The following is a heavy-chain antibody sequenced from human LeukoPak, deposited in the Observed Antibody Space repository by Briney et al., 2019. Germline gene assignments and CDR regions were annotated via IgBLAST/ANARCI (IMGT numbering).Heavy chain of an antibody. Sequence: GASVKVSCKASGGTFSSYAISWVRQAPGQGLEWMGGIIPIFGTANYAQKFQGRVTITADESTSTAYMELSSLRSEDTAVYYCARGPRSGSHHRWRFYYFDYWGQGTLVTVSS. V-gene: IGHV1-69*13. CDR3: ARGPRSGSHHRWRFYYFDY. J-gene: IGHJ4*02. CDR2: IIPIFGTA. CDR1: GGTFSSYA. D-gene: IGHD1-26*01.